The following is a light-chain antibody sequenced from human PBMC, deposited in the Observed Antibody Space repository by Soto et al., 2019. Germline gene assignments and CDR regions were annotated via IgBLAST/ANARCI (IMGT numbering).Light chain of an antibody. V-gene: IGLV2-14*01. CDR2: EVS. J-gene: IGLJ1*01. CDR1: SSDVGGYNY. CDR3: SSYTSSSTYV. Sequence: QSVLTQPASASGSPGQSITISCTGTSSDVGGYNYASWYQQHPGKAPKLMIYEVSNRPSGVSNRFSGSKSGNTASLTISGLQAEDEADYYCSSYTSSSTYVFGTGTKVTVL.